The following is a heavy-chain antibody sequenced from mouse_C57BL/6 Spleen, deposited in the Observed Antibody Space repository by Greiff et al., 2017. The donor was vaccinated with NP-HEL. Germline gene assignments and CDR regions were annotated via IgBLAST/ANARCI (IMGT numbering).Heavy chain of an antibody. Sequence: VQLQQPGAELVKPGASVKLSCKASGYTFTSYWMHWVKQRPGRGLEWIGRIDPNSGGTKYNEKFKSKATLTVDKPSSTAYMQLSSLTSEDSAVYYCARSGYYGNTLAYWGQGTLVTVSA. V-gene: IGHV1-72*01. D-gene: IGHD2-1*01. J-gene: IGHJ3*01. CDR3: ARSGYYGNTLAY. CDR1: GYTFTSYW. CDR2: IDPNSGGT.